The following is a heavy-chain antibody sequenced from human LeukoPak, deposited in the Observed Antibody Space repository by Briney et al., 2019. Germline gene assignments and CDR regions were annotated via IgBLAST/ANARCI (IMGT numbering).Heavy chain of an antibody. D-gene: IGHD2-15*01. CDR3: ARGSGGYQYLMDV. J-gene: IGHJ6*02. V-gene: IGHV3-33*01. CDR2: EGYDESIK. CDR1: GFSFSSFG. Sequence: GGSLRLSCAASGFSFSSFGMHWVRQAPGGGLEWVTIEGYDESIKYYADSVKDRFTISRDNSKNTVHLQMNSLRAEDTAVYYCARGSGGYQYLMDVWGQGATVIVSS.